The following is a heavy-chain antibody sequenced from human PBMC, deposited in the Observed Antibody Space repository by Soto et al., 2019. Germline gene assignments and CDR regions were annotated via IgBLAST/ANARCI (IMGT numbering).Heavy chain of an antibody. Sequence: ASVKVSCKASGYTFTGYYMHWVRQAPGQGLEWMGWINPNSGGTNYAQKFQGWVTMTRDTSISTAYMELSRLRSDDTAVYYCARGGVVPAAMNYYSYYMDVWGKGTTVTVSS. J-gene: IGHJ6*03. CDR3: ARGGVVPAAMNYYSYYMDV. V-gene: IGHV1-2*04. D-gene: IGHD2-2*01. CDR1: GYTFTGYY. CDR2: INPNSGGT.